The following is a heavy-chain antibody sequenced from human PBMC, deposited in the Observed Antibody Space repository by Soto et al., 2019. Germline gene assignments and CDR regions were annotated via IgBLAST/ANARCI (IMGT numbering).Heavy chain of an antibody. CDR3: TTVPIMITFGGVQPEQY. J-gene: IGHJ4*02. V-gene: IGHV3-15*01. CDR2: IKSKTDGGTT. Sequence: GGSLRLSCAASGFTFSNAWMSWVRQAPGKGLEWVGRIKSKTDGGTTDYAAPVKGRFTISRDDSKNTLYLQMNSLKTEDTAVYYCTTVPIMITFGGVQPEQYWGQGTLVTVSS. CDR1: GFTFSNAW. D-gene: IGHD3-16*01.